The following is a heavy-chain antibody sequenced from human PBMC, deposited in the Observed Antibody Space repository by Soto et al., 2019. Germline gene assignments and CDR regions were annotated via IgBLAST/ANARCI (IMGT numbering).Heavy chain of an antibody. J-gene: IGHJ4*02. CDR1: GGSISSYY. D-gene: IGHD2-15*01. CDR2: INYRGRT. Sequence: QVQLQESGPGLVKPSETLSLTCTVSGGSISSYYWSWIRQPPGKGLEWIGYINYRGRTNYISSLKSRVTMSVATSSNQFSLQLSSVTAADTAVYYCARGVRITDYWGQGTLVTVSS. V-gene: IGHV4-59*01. CDR3: ARGVRITDY.